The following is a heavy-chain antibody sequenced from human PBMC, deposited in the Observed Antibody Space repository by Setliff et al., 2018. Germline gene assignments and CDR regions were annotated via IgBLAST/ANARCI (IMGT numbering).Heavy chain of an antibody. D-gene: IGHD1-26*01. Sequence: GGSLRLSCVASGFTFGAYALTWVRQAPGKGLEFVSGVDQGANTYYGDSVKGRFTISRDNSQNTVYLQMTNLRVEDTAIYYCAKDRVPDGKWDFDPSGPGILVTVSS. CDR1: GFTFGAYA. CDR3: AKDRVPDGKWDFDP. V-gene: IGHV3-23*01. CDR2: VDQGANT. J-gene: IGHJ5*02.